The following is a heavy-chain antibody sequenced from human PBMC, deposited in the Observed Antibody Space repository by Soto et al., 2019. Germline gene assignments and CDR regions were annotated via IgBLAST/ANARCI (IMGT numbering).Heavy chain of an antibody. Sequence: PSETLSLTCPVSGGSIRSGGYYWSWIRQHPGKGLEWIGYIYYSGSTYYNPSLKSRVTISVDTSKNQFSLKLSSVTAADTALYYCGRVVCGGGSCSYFDSGGQGTLVPVSS. D-gene: IGHD2-15*01. J-gene: IGHJ4*02. V-gene: IGHV4-31*03. CDR3: GRVVCGGGSCSYFDS. CDR1: GGSIRSGGYY. CDR2: IYYSGST.